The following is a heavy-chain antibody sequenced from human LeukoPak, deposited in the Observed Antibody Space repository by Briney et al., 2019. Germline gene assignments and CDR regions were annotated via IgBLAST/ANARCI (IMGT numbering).Heavy chain of an antibody. CDR2: ISPYNDNT. CDR3: ARGEGDDYSIWSPSGADSYFDY. CDR1: GYTFTRTG. D-gene: IGHD4-11*01. J-gene: IGHJ4*02. V-gene: IGHV1-18*01. Sequence: ASVKVSCKASGYTFTRTGINWVRQAPGQGLEWMGWISPYNDNTKYAQKFQGRLTVTTDTSTTTADMDLRSLRSEDTAVYYCARGEGDDYSIWSPSGADSYFDYWGQGTLVTVSS.